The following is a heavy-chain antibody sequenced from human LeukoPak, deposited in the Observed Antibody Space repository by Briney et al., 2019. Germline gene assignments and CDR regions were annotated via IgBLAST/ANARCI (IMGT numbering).Heavy chain of an antibody. D-gene: IGHD6-19*01. Sequence: SETLSLTCTVSGGSISSSSYYWGWIRQPPGKGLEWIGSIYYSGSTYYNPSLKSRVTISVDTSKNQFSLKLSSVTAADTAVYYCARRSQWLAPIDHWGQGTLVTVSS. V-gene: IGHV4-39*01. CDR3: ARRSQWLAPIDH. CDR1: GGSISSSSYY. J-gene: IGHJ4*02. CDR2: IYYSGST.